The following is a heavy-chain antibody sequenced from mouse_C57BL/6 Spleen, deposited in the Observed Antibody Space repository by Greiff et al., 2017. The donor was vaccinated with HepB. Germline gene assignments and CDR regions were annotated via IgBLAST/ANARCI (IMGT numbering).Heavy chain of an antibody. CDR1: GYAFSSSW. Sequence: VQLQQSGPELVKPGASVKISCKASGYAFSSSWMNWVKQRPGKGLEWIGRIYPGDGDTNYNGKFKGKATLTADKSSSTAYMQLSSLTSEDSAVYFCARDYYGSSPGYFDVWGTGTTVTVSS. CDR3: ARDYYGSSPGYFDV. CDR2: IYPGDGDT. D-gene: IGHD1-1*01. V-gene: IGHV1-82*01. J-gene: IGHJ1*03.